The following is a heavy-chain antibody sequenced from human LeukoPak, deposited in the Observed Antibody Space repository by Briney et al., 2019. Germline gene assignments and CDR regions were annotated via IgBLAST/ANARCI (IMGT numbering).Heavy chain of an antibody. CDR2: INPNSGGT. CDR3: ARDFDWPYSNGFDI. D-gene: IGHD3-9*01. V-gene: IGHV1-2*02. Sequence: GASVKVSCKASGYTFTGYYMHWVRQAPGQGLEWMGWINPNSGGTNYAQKFQGRVTMTRDTSISTAYMELSRLRSDDTAVYYCARDFDWPYSNGFDIWGQGTMVTVSS. CDR1: GYTFTGYY. J-gene: IGHJ3*02.